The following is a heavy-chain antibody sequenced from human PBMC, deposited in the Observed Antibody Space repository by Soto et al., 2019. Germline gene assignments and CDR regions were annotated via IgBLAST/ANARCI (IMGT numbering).Heavy chain of an antibody. CDR2: IIPIFGTA. CDR1: GGTFSSYA. D-gene: IGHD4-4*01. V-gene: IGHV1-69*06. J-gene: IGHJ5*02. Sequence: GASVKVSCKASGGTFSSYAISWVRQAPGQGLEWMGGIIPIFGTANYAQKFQGRVTITADKSTSTAYMELSSLRSEDTAVYYCARRWGTVKEMRFDPWGQGTLVTVSS. CDR3: ARRWGTVKEMRFDP.